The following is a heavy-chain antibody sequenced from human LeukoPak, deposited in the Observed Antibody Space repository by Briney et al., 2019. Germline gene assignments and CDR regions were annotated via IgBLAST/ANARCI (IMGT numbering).Heavy chain of an antibody. CDR3: AKTEAPAAIRAGSDY. CDR2: IQDDGSVE. V-gene: IGHV3-7*03. J-gene: IGHJ4*02. D-gene: IGHD2-2*02. Sequence: GGSLRLSCAASGFTFSKSWMSWVRQAPGQGLEWVAAIQDDGSVEDYVDSVKGRFTTSRDNSNNTLYLQMNSLRAEDTAVYYCAKTEAPAAIRAGSDYWGQGTLVTVSS. CDR1: GFTFSKSW.